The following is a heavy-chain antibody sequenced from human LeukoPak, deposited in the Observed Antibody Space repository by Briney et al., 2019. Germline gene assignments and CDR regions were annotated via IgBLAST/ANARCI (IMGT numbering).Heavy chain of an antibody. CDR1: GYSISSGYY. Sequence: SETLSLTCTVSGYSISSGYYWGWIRQPPGKGLEWIGYIYYSGSTNYNPSLKSRVTISVDTSKNQFSLKLSSVTAADTAVYYCARALPYYYDSSGYTFDYWGQGTLVTVSS. J-gene: IGHJ4*02. V-gene: IGHV4-61*01. CDR3: ARALPYYYDSSGYTFDY. CDR2: IYYSGST. D-gene: IGHD3-22*01.